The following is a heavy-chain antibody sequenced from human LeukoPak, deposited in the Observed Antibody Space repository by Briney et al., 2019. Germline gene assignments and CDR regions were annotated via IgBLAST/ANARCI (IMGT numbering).Heavy chain of an antibody. Sequence: PSETLSLTCTVSGYSISNNFYWAWIRQSPGKGLEWIVSINHSWSTYYNPSLKSRVTISVDTSKNQFSLKLTSVTAADTAVYYCARAYTSIDAFDIWGQGTMVTVSS. V-gene: IGHV4-38-2*02. CDR1: GYSISNNFY. D-gene: IGHD2-2*02. J-gene: IGHJ3*02. CDR2: INHSWST. CDR3: ARAYTSIDAFDI.